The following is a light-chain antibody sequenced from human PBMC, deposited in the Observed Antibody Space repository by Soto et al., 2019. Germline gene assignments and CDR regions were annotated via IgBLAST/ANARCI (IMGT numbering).Light chain of an antibody. CDR3: HQYGSSPFA. J-gene: IGKJ3*01. Sequence: EIVLTQSPGTLSLSPGERATLSCRASQSVSSSYLAWYQQTPGQAPRLLIYGASSRATGIPDRFSGSGSGTDFTRTISRLAPEDFAVYYCHQYGSSPFAFGPGTKVDIK. CDR1: QSVSSSY. CDR2: GAS. V-gene: IGKV3-20*01.